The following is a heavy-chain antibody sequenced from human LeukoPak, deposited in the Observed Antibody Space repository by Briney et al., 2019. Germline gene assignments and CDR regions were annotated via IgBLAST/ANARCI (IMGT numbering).Heavy chain of an antibody. CDR3: ARDTVPVSYYYYGMDV. V-gene: IGHV3-74*01. D-gene: IGHD4-17*01. CDR1: GFTFSSYW. Sequence: GGSLRLSCAASGFTFSSYWMHWVRQASGKGLVWVSRIDSDGSSTSYADSVKGRFTISRDNAKNTLYLQMNRLRAEDTAVYYCARDTVPVSYYYYGMDVWGQGTTVTVSS. CDR2: IDSDGSST. J-gene: IGHJ6*02.